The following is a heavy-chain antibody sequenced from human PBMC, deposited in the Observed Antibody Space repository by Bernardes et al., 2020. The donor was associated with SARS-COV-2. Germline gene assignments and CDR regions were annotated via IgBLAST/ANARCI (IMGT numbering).Heavy chain of an antibody. CDR1: GLTFNIAW. CDR3: CTAVPNTHGWYGAFDY. J-gene: IGHJ4*02. Sequence: VESLILSCAASGLTFNIAWMTWVRQAPGPGLEWVGRIKSNPDGGTTDYGAAVNGRFTITRDDSKNTLYLQMDSLKTDDTALYYCCTAVPNTHGWYGAFDYWGRGTLVTVSS. CDR2: IKSNPDGGTT. V-gene: IGHV3-15*01. D-gene: IGHD6-19*01.